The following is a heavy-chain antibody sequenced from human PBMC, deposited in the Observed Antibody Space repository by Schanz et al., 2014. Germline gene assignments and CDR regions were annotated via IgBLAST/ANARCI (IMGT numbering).Heavy chain of an antibody. Sequence: EVQLVESGGGLVQPGGSLRLSCAASGFTFSSYWMHWVRQAPGKGLVWISRINSDGSSASYADSVKGRFTISRDNAKNTLFLQMNSLRVEDTAVYYCARGPLDYGGKTGFDYWGQGTLVTVSS. J-gene: IGHJ4*02. CDR3: ARGPLDYGGKTGFDY. V-gene: IGHV3-74*01. D-gene: IGHD4-17*01. CDR1: GFTFSSYW. CDR2: INSDGSSA.